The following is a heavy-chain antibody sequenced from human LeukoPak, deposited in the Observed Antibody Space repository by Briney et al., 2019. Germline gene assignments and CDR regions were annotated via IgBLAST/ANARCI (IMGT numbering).Heavy chain of an antibody. D-gene: IGHD2-8*01. V-gene: IGHV1-18*04. CDR2: ISAYNGNT. Sequence: ASVKVSCKASGYTFTSYYMHWVRQAPGQGLEWMGWISAYNGNTNYAQKLQGRVTMTTDTSTSTAYMELRSLRSDDTAVYYCARRRYCTNGVCYEGDYWGQGTLVTVSS. CDR3: ARRRYCTNGVCYEGDY. CDR1: GYTFTSYY. J-gene: IGHJ4*02.